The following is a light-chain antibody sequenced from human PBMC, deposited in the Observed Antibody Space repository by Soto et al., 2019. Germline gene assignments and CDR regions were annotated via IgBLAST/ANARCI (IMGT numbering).Light chain of an antibody. V-gene: IGLV1-40*01. Sequence: QSVLTQPPSVSGAPRQRVTISCTGSSSNIGAGFDVHWYRHLPGTALKLLIYDNNNRPSGVPDRFSGSRSGTSASLAITALQAEDEAHYYCQSYDSTLRGSNFGGGTQLTVL. J-gene: IGLJ7*01. CDR3: QSYDSTLRGSN. CDR2: DNN. CDR1: SSNIGAGFD.